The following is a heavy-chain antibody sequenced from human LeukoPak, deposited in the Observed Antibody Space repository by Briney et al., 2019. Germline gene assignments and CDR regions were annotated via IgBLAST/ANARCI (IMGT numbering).Heavy chain of an antibody. CDR1: GFTFSSYW. D-gene: IGHD4-17*01. CDR2: IKQDGSEK. CDR3: ARDYGDYVFAFDI. J-gene: IGHJ3*02. V-gene: IGHV3-7*01. Sequence: GGSLRLSCAASGFTFSSYWMSWVRQAPGKVLEWVANIKQDGSEKYYVDSVKGRFTISRDNAKNSLYLQMNSLRAEDTAVYYCARDYGDYVFAFDIWGQGTMVTVSS.